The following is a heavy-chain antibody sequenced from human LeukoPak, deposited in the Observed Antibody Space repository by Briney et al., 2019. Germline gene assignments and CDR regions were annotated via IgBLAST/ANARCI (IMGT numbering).Heavy chain of an antibody. Sequence: ASVKVSCKASGYTFTGYYMHWVRQAPGQGLEWMGWINPNSGGTNYAQKFQGRVAMTRDTSISTAYMELSRLRSDDTAVYYCARDVAPGHDWFDPWGQGTLVTVSS. J-gene: IGHJ5*02. V-gene: IGHV1-2*02. CDR3: ARDVAPGHDWFDP. D-gene: IGHD2-15*01. CDR1: GYTFTGYY. CDR2: INPNSGGT.